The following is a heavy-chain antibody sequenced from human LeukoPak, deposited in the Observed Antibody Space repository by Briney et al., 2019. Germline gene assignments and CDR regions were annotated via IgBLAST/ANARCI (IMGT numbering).Heavy chain of an antibody. J-gene: IGHJ5*02. CDR1: GGSISSGSYY. CDR2: IYTSGST. CDR3: AWEIDSSSHWFDP. V-gene: IGHV4-61*02. Sequence: SETLSPTCTVSGGSISSGSYYWSWIRQPAGKGLEWIGRIYTSGSTNYNPSLKSRVTISVDTPKNQFSLKLSSVTAADTAVYYCAWEIDSSSHWFDPWGQGTLATVSS. D-gene: IGHD6-6*01.